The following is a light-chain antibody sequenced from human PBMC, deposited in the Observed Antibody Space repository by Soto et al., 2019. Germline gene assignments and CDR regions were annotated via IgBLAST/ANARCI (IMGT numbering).Light chain of an antibody. CDR3: STWDDSLNGVV. J-gene: IGLJ2*01. CDR1: NSNIGSKT. Sequence: QSVLKQPPSASGTPGQRVTISCSGSNSNIGSKTVNWYQHLPGTAPKLLIYSNHHRPSGVPDRFSASKSGTSASLAISGLQSEDEADYYCSTWDDSLNGVVFGGGTKVTVL. V-gene: IGLV1-44*01. CDR2: SNH.